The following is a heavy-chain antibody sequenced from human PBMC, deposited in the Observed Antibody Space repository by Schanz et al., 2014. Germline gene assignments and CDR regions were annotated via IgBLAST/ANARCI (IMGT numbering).Heavy chain of an antibody. V-gene: IGHV1-69*02. J-gene: IGHJ6*02. CDR3: ARGPSQGYSYGHNIGAYYYGMDV. Sequence: QVQLVQSGAEVKKPGSSVKVSCTASGGTFSSYTISWIRQAPGQGLEWMGRIIPALAIADYAQKFQGRVTITADKSTSTASMELSSLRSEDTAVYYCARGPSQGYSYGHNIGAYYYGMDVWGQGTTVTVSS. CDR1: GGTFSSYT. CDR2: IIPALAIA. D-gene: IGHD5-18*01.